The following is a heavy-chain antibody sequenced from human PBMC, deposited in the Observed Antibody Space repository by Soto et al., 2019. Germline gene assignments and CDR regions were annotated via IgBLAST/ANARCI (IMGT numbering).Heavy chain of an antibody. CDR1: GVSIATGAFY. Sequence: SETLSLTCTVSGVSIATGAFYWSWIRLQSGKGPEWIGSIFYAGATYYNPSLKSRVEISLDGSQNQFSLNLRSVTAADTAVYYCAREGDYRTWFEPWGPGTLVTVSS. J-gene: IGHJ5*02. CDR2: IFYAGAT. D-gene: IGHD4-17*01. V-gene: IGHV4-31*03. CDR3: AREGDYRTWFEP.